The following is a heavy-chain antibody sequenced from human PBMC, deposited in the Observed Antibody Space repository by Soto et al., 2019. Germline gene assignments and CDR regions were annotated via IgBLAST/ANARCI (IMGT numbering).Heavy chain of an antibody. CDR2: IIPIFGTA. D-gene: IGHD5-12*01. Sequence: GASVKVSCKASGGTFSSYAISWVRQAPGQGLEWMGGIIPIFGTANYAQKFQGRVTITADEPTSTAYMELSSLRSEDTAVYYCARDSGIGATIRFLGYWGQGSLVTVSS. V-gene: IGHV1-69*13. CDR3: ARDSGIGATIRFLGY. J-gene: IGHJ4*02. CDR1: GGTFSSYA.